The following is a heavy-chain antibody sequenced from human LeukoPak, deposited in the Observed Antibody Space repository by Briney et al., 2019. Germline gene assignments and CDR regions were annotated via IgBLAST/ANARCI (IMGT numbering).Heavy chain of an antibody. D-gene: IGHD6-13*01. CDR3: SKDVRGSSWSLDS. Sequence: PGRSLRLSCAASGFPFSHFGIHWVRQAPPKGLELLTAISFDATSKFYADSAKGRFTISRDNSRNTAFLQMNSLVPEDTAVYYCSKDVRGSSWSLDSWGQGALVTVSS. V-gene: IGHV3-30*18. CDR2: ISFDATSK. J-gene: IGHJ4*02. CDR1: GFPFSHFG.